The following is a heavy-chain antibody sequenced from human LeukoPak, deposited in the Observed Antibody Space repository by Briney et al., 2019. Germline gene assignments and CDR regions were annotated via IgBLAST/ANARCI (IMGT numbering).Heavy chain of an antibody. CDR2: IYYSGST. CDR1: GGSISSGGYY. Sequence: SQTLFLTCAVSGGSISSGGYYWSWIRQHPGKGLEWIGYIYYSGSTYYNPSLKSRVTISVDTSKNQFSLKLSSVTAADTAVYYCARVGRALVLDYWGQGTLVTVSS. D-gene: IGHD3-10*01. V-gene: IGHV4-31*11. J-gene: IGHJ4*02. CDR3: ARVGRALVLDY.